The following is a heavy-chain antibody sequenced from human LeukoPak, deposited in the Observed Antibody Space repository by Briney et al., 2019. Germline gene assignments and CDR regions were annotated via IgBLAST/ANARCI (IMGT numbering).Heavy chain of an antibody. CDR3: ARDAYGYSSSWYFDY. J-gene: IGHJ4*02. D-gene: IGHD6-13*01. Sequence: PSETLSLTCAVYGGSFSGYYWSWIRQPAGKGLEWIGRIYTSGSTNYNPSLKSRVTMSVDTSKNQFSLKLSSVTAADTAVYYCARDAYGYSSSWYFDYWGQGTLVTVSS. V-gene: IGHV4-4*07. CDR1: GGSFSGYY. CDR2: IYTSGST.